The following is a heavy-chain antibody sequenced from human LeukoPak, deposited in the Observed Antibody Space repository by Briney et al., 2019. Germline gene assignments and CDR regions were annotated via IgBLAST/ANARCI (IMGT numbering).Heavy chain of an antibody. CDR3: AKGDDYGGIRERD. CDR1: GFTFSSYA. V-gene: IGHV3-23*01. J-gene: IGHJ4*02. D-gene: IGHD4-23*01. CDR2: IIGSGGST. Sequence: GGSLRLSCAASGFTFSSYAMSWVRQAPGKGLEWVSGIIGSGGSTYYADSVKGRFTISRDNSKNTLFLQMNSPRAEDTAVYYCAKGDDYGGIRERDWGQGTLVTVSS.